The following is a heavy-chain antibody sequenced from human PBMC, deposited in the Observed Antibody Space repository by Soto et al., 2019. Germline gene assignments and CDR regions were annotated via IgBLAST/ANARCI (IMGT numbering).Heavy chain of an antibody. CDR1: GGSISRSSYY. V-gene: IGHV4-39*01. D-gene: IGHD2-2*02. J-gene: IGHJ5*02. CDR2: IYYSGST. Sequence: SETLSLTCTVSGGSISRSSYYWGWIRQPPGKGLEWIGSIYYSGSTYYSPSLKSRVTISVDTSKNQFSLKLTSVTAADTAVYYCARLVPAAIRLGWFDPWGQGTLVTVSS. CDR3: ARLVPAAIRLGWFDP.